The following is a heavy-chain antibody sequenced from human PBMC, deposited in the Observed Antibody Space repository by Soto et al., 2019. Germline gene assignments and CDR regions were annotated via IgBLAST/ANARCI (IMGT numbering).Heavy chain of an antibody. D-gene: IGHD1-26*01. CDR1: GFSFSSFV. Sequence: ESGGRLVQPGGSLRLSCATSGFSFSSFVMSWVRQAPGKGLEWVSSLSGSDGKTYYADSVKGRFSMSTDTSKSTLYLAMNSLPAEDTAVYYCARWSFLDHWGQGTRVTVS. V-gene: IGHV3-23*01. CDR2: LSGSDGKT. CDR3: ARWSFLDH. J-gene: IGHJ4*02.